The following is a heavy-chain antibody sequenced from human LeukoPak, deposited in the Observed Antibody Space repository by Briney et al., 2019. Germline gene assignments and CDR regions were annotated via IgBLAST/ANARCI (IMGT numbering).Heavy chain of an antibody. D-gene: IGHD5-18*01. CDR2: IYPGDSDT. J-gene: IGHJ6*02. Sequence: GESLKISCKGSGYSFTSYWIGWVRQMPGKGLEWMGIIYPGDSDTRYSPSFQGQVTISADKSISTAYLQWSSLKASDTAMYYCARHVAGYSCGHYGMDVWGQGTTVTVSS. V-gene: IGHV5-51*01. CDR1: GYSFTSYW. CDR3: ARHVAGYSCGHYGMDV.